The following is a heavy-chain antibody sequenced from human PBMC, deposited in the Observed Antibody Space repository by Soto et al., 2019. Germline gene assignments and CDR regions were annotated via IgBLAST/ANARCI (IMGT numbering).Heavy chain of an antibody. V-gene: IGHV3-74*01. CDR3: ARNIGSVGY. CDR1: GFTFSSYW. Sequence: GGSLRLSCAASGFTFSSYWMYWVRQVPGKGLVWVARINSDGSITNYADSVKGRLTISRDNAKNTLYLQMNSLRAEDTAVYYCARNIGSVGYWGQGTMVTVSS. J-gene: IGHJ4*02. D-gene: IGHD2-15*01. CDR2: INSDGSIT.